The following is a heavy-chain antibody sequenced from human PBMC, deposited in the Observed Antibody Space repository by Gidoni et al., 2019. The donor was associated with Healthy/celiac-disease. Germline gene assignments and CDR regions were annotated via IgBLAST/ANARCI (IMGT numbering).Heavy chain of an antibody. D-gene: IGHD2-2*01. CDR1: GFTFSSYE. V-gene: IGHV3-48*03. CDR3: AREKVTGYCSSTSCYVNWFDP. Sequence: EVQLVESGGGLVQPGGSLRLSCEASGFTFSSYEMTWVRQAPGKGLEWVSYISSSGSTIDYADSVKGRFTISRDNAKNSLYLQMNSLRAEDTAVYYCAREKVTGYCSSTSCYVNWFDPWGQGTLVTVSS. J-gene: IGHJ5*02. CDR2: ISSSGSTI.